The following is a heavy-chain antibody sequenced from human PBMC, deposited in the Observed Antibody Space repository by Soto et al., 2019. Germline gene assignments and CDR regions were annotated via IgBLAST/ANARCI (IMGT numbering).Heavy chain of an antibody. CDR3: ARAGRRVRGVSSSLTFDAFDI. CDR2: IIPIFGTA. Sequence: SVKVSCKASGGTFSSYSISWVRHAPGQGLEWMGGIIPIFGTANYAQKFQGRVTITADESTSTAYMELSSLRSEDTAVYYCARAGRRVRGVSSSLTFDAFDIWGQGTMVTVSS. D-gene: IGHD3-10*01. CDR1: GGTFSSYS. J-gene: IGHJ3*02. V-gene: IGHV1-69*13.